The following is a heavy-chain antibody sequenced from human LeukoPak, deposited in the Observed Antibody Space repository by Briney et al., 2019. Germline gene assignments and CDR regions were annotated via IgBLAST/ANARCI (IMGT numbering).Heavy chain of an antibody. Sequence: SETLSFTCTVSGGSISSYYWSWIRQPPGKGLEWIGYIYYSGSTNYNPSLKSRVTISVDTSKNQFSLKLSSVTAADTAVYYCARDYGSGSYYNDAFDIWGQGTMVTVSS. CDR3: ARDYGSGSYYNDAFDI. CDR1: GGSISSYY. J-gene: IGHJ3*02. CDR2: IYYSGST. D-gene: IGHD3-10*01. V-gene: IGHV4-59*01.